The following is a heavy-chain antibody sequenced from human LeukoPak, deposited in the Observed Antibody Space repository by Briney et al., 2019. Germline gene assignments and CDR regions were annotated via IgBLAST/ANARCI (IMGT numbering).Heavy chain of an antibody. J-gene: IGHJ5*02. D-gene: IGHD3-10*01. V-gene: IGHV3-48*02. CDR1: GFTFSSYS. CDR2: ISSSSSTI. CDR3: ARDRGSYGSGSYYPNWFDP. Sequence: PGGSLRLSCAAFGFTFSSYSMNWVRQAPGKGLEWVSYISSSSSTIYYADSVKGRFTISRDNAKNSLYLQMNSLRDEDTAVYYCARDRGSYGSGSYYPNWFDPWGQGTLVTVSS.